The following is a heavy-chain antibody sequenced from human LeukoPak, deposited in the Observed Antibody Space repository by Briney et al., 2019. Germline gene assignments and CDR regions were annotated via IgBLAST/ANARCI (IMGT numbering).Heavy chain of an antibody. D-gene: IGHD4-17*01. J-gene: IGHJ4*02. Sequence: PSETLSLTCTVSGGSISSSYYYWGWIRQPPGKGLEWIGSIYDSGSTNYNPSLKSRVTISVDTSKNQFSLKLSSVTAADTAVYYCARGGYGDYFGYWGQGTLVTVSS. CDR3: ARGGYGDYFGY. V-gene: IGHV4-39*07. CDR2: IYDSGST. CDR1: GGSISSSYYY.